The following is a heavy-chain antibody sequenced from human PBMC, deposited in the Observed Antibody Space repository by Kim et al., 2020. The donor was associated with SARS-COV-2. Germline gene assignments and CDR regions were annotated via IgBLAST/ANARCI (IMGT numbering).Heavy chain of an antibody. V-gene: IGHV3-30*18. Sequence: GGSLRLSCAASGFTFSSYGMHWVRQAPGKGLEWVAVISYDGSNKYYADSVKGRFTISRDNSKNTLYLQMNSLRAEDTAVYYCAKDTQPRLRGDNWFDPWGQGTLVTVSS. CDR2: ISYDGSNK. CDR1: GFTFSSYG. J-gene: IGHJ5*02. D-gene: IGHD6-25*01. CDR3: AKDTQPRLRGDNWFDP.